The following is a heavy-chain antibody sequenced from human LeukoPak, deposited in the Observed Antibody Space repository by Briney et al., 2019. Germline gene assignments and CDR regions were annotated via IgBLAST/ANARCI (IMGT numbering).Heavy chain of an antibody. V-gene: IGHV4-30-4*01. CDR1: GGSISSGDYY. J-gene: IGHJ4*02. CDR3: ARRYGRDGYTWRTFDY. Sequence: SQTLYLTCTVSGGSISSGDYYWSWIRQPPGKGLEWIGYIYHSGSAYYNPSLKSRVTISVDTSKNQFSLKLSSVTAADTAVYYCARRYGRDGYTWRTFDYWGQGTLVTVSS. D-gene: IGHD5-24*01. CDR2: IYHSGSA.